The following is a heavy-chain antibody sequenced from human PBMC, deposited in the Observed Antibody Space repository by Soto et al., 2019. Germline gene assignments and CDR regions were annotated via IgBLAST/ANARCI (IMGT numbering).Heavy chain of an antibody. CDR3: ARDPRPTTVRMYNWFDP. J-gene: IGHJ5*02. D-gene: IGHD4-17*01. V-gene: IGHV3-21*01. Sequence: EVQLVESGGGLVKPGGSLRLSCAASGFTFSSYSMNWVRQAPGKGLEWVSSISSSSSYIYYADSVKGRFTISRDNAKNSLYLQMSSLRAEDTAVYYCARDPRPTTVRMYNWFDPWGQGTLVTVSS. CDR1: GFTFSSYS. CDR2: ISSSSSYI.